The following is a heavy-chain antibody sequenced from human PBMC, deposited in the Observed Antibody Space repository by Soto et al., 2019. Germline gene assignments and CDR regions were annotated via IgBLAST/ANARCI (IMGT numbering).Heavy chain of an antibody. CDR3: ARGGYYYDSSAYYRPFDY. CDR1: GYTFTSYG. J-gene: IGHJ4*02. Sequence: ASVKVSCKASGYTFTSYGISWVRQAPGQGLEWMGWISAYNGNTNYAQKLQGRVTMTTDTSTSTAYMELRSLRSDDTAVYYCARGGYYYDSSAYYRPFDYWGQGTLVTVSS. D-gene: IGHD3-22*01. CDR2: ISAYNGNT. V-gene: IGHV1-18*01.